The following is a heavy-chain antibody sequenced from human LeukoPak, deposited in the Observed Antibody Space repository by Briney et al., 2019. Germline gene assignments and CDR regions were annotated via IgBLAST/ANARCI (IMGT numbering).Heavy chain of an antibody. CDR3: ARGYYGSGSYYKSLPDY. Sequence: GGSLRLSCAVSGFTFSSYSMSWVRQAPGKGLVWVSRINGDGSSTNYADSVKGRFTISRDNAKNTLYLQMNSLTDEDTAVYYCARGYYGSGSYYKSLPDYWGQGTLVTVSS. CDR2: INGDGSST. V-gene: IGHV3-74*01. D-gene: IGHD3-10*01. J-gene: IGHJ4*02. CDR1: GFTFSSYS.